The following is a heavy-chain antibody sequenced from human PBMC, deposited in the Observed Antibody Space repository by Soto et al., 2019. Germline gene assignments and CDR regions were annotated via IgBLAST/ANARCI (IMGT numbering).Heavy chain of an antibody. CDR1: GFTFSSYA. D-gene: IGHD3-3*01. J-gene: IGHJ6*03. CDR3: AKGLDRYYYYYYMDV. V-gene: IGHV3-23*01. Sequence: SLRLSCAASGFTFSSYAMSWVRQAPGKGLEWVSAISGSGGSTYYADSVKGRFTISRDNSKNTLYLQMNSLRAEDTAVYYCAKGLDRYYYYYYMDVWGKGTTVTVSS. CDR2: ISGSGGST.